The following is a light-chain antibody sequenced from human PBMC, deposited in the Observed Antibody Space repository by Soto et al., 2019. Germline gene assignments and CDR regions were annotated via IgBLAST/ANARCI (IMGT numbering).Light chain of an antibody. CDR1: QSVSSGF. Sequence: EIVLTQSPVTLSLSPGERATLSCRASQSVSSGFLAWYQQKPGQAPRLLIFDASRRATGIAGRFSGSGSGIDFTLTVNRLEPGDFAVYYCQQYGSLPFTFGQGTRLEIK. J-gene: IGKJ5*01. CDR3: QQYGSLPFT. V-gene: IGKV3-20*01. CDR2: DAS.